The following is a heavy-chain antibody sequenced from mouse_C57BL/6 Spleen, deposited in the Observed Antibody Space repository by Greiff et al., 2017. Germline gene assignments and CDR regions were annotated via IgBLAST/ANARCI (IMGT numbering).Heavy chain of an antibody. Sequence: VQGVESGAELVRPGASVTLSCKASGYTFTDYEMHWVKQTPVHGLEWIGAIDPETGGTAYNQKFKGKAILTADKSSSTAYMELRSLTSEDSAVYYCTRSIYYDYDGGYAMDYWGQGTSVTVSS. CDR2: IDPETGGT. V-gene: IGHV1-15*01. CDR1: GYTFTDYE. CDR3: TRSIYYDYDGGYAMDY. D-gene: IGHD2-4*01. J-gene: IGHJ4*01.